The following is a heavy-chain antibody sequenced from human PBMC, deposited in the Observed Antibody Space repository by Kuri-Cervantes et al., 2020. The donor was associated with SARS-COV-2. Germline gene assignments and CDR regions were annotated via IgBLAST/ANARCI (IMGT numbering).Heavy chain of an antibody. CDR3: AHRPGYCSRTSCYGDAFDN. D-gene: IGHD2-2*01. CDR2: IYWDDDK. Sequence: SGPKLVKHTQTLTLTCTFTGFSLSTSGEGVDWIGQPPGKALEWLALIYWDDDKRYSPSLKSRLTITKDTSKNQVVLTMTNMDPVDTATYYCAHRPGYCSRTSCYGDAFDNWGQGTMVTVSS. J-gene: IGHJ3*02. CDR1: GFSLSTSGEG. V-gene: IGHV2-5*02.